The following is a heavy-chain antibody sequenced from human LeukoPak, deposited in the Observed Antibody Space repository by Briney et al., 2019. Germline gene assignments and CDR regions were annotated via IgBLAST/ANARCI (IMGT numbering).Heavy chain of an antibody. J-gene: IGHJ5*02. CDR1: GGSISSYY. CDR2: IYYSGST. Sequence: SETLSLTCTVSGGSISSYYWSWIRQPPGKGLEWIGYIYYSGSTNYNPSLKSRVTISVDTSKNRFSLKLSSVTAADTAVYYRARERGIAAAGTIWFDPWGQGTLVTVSS. D-gene: IGHD6-13*01. V-gene: IGHV4-59*12. CDR3: ARERGIAAAGTIWFDP.